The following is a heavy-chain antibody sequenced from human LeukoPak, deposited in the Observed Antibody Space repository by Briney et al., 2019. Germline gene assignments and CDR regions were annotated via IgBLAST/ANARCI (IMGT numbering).Heavy chain of an antibody. CDR1: GGSFSGYY. J-gene: IGHJ5*02. CDR3: ARGGLVVVAATANWFDP. D-gene: IGHD2-15*01. V-gene: IGHV4-34*01. CDR2: INHSGST. Sequence: PSETLSLTCAVYGGSFSGYYWSWLRQPPGKGREWIGEINHSGSTNYNPSLKSRVTISVDTSKNQFSLKLSSVTAADTAVYYCARGGLVVVAATANWFDPWGHGTLVTVSS.